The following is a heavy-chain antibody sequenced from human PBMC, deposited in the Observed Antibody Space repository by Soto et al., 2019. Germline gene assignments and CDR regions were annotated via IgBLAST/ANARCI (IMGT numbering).Heavy chain of an antibody. CDR1: GFTFSSYW. V-gene: IGHV3-7*01. CDR3: ARAASYSSGWYGRRDYFDY. Sequence: VGSLRLSCAASGFTFSSYWMSWVRQAPGKGLEWVANIKQDGSEKYYVDSVKGRFTISRDNAKNSLYLQMNSLRAEDTAVYYCARAASYSSGWYGRRDYFDYWGQGTLGIVSS. D-gene: IGHD6-19*01. CDR2: IKQDGSEK. J-gene: IGHJ4*02.